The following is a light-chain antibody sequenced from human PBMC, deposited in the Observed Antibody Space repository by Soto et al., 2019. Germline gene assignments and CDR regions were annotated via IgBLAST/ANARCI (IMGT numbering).Light chain of an antibody. CDR3: ISYTGSNIRYV. J-gene: IGLJ1*01. V-gene: IGLV2-8*01. Sequence: QSALTQPPSASGSPGQSVTISCTGTSSDIGGYDYVSWYQQHPGKAPKVMIYDVSKRPSGVPDRFSGSKSGNTASLTVSGLQAEDEADYYCISYTGSNIRYVFGTGTKLTVL. CDR1: SSDIGGYDY. CDR2: DVS.